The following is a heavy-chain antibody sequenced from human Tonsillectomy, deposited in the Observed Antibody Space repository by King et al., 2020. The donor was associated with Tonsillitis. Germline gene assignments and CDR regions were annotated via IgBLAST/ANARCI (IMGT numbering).Heavy chain of an antibody. CDR3: ARHGDSSGYYL. V-gene: IGHV5-51*01. CDR1: GYSFSNYW. J-gene: IGHJ1*01. Sequence: RVQSGAEVRKPEESLKISCKSSGYSFSNYWIAWVRQMPGKGLEWMGIIYLGDSDTRYSPSFQGQVTISADKSISTAYLQWSSLKASDTAMYFCARHGDSSGYYLWGQGTLVTVSS. CDR2: IYLGDSDT. D-gene: IGHD3-22*01.